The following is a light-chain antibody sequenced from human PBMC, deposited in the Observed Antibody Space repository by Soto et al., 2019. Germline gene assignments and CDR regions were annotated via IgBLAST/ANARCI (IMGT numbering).Light chain of an antibody. CDR1: NSNIGSNT. V-gene: IGLV1-44*01. Sequence: QLVLTQPPSASGTPGQRVAISCSGRNSNIGSNTVSWYHQVPGTAPKVVIYSSDQRPSGVPDRLSASKSGTSASLAISGLQSADEGDYYCVAWDDRLNGWVFGGGTKLTVL. J-gene: IGLJ3*02. CDR2: SSD. CDR3: VAWDDRLNGWV.